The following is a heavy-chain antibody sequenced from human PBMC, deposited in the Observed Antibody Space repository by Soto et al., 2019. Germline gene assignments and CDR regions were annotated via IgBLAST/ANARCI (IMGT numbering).Heavy chain of an antibody. D-gene: IGHD2-15*01. V-gene: IGHV3-33*01. CDR2: IWYDGSNK. CDR1: GFTFSSYG. Sequence: PGGSLRLSCAASGFTFSSYGMHWVRQAPGKGLEWVAVIWYDGSNKYYADSVKGRFTISRGNSKNTLYLQMNSLRAEDTAVYYCARDTKDCSGGSCYQSPWGQGTLVTVSS. CDR3: ARDTKDCSGGSCYQSP. J-gene: IGHJ5*02.